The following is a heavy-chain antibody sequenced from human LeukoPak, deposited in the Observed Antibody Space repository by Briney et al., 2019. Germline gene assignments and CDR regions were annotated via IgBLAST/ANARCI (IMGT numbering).Heavy chain of an antibody. Sequence: PGGSLRLSCAASGFTVSSNYMSWVRQAPGKGLECVSVIYSVGSPYYADSVKGRFTVSRDDSKNTLYLQMNSLRAEDTAVYYCARDRTTGEVDFWGQGTLVTVSS. CDR1: GFTVSSNY. J-gene: IGHJ4*02. V-gene: IGHV3-66*02. CDR2: IYSVGSP. CDR3: ARDRTTGEVDF. D-gene: IGHD2/OR15-2a*01.